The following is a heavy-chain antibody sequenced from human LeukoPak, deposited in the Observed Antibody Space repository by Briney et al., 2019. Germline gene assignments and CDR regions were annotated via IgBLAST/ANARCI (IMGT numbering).Heavy chain of an antibody. V-gene: IGHV4-39*07. CDR1: GGSISSSSYY. D-gene: IGHD3-22*01. CDR2: IYYRGIT. Sequence: PSETLSLTCTVSGGSISSSSYYWGWIRQPPGKGLEWIGSIYYRGITYYNPSLKSRVTISVDTSKNQFSLKLSSVTAADTAVYYCARVVYDSSTYPKFYFDFWGQGTLVTVSS. J-gene: IGHJ4*02. CDR3: ARVVYDSSTYPKFYFDF.